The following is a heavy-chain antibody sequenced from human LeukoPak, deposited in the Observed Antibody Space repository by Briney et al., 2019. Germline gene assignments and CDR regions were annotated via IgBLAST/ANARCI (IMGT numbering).Heavy chain of an antibody. CDR3: AKDRGSLYSSSWYSFPDY. V-gene: IGHV3-48*01. J-gene: IGHJ4*02. D-gene: IGHD6-13*01. CDR2: ISSDSSII. Sequence: PGGSLRLSCAASGFTFSSYSMNWVRQAPGKGLEWVSYISSDSSIIVYADSVKGRFTISRDNSKNTLYLQMNSLRAEDTAVYYCAKDRGSLYSSSWYSFPDYWGQGTLVTVSS. CDR1: GFTFSSYS.